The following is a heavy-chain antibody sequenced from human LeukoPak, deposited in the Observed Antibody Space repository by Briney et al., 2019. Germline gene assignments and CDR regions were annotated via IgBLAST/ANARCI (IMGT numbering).Heavy chain of an antibody. CDR1: GYSFINYW. CDR2: VFPGDSNT. CDR3: ARRGRLLGFDP. V-gene: IGHV5-51*01. J-gene: IGHJ5*02. Sequence: GESLKISCKGSGYSFINYWIAWVRQMPGKGLEWMGIVFPGDSNTRYSPSFEGQVTISADKSISTAYLQRSSLKASDTAMYYCARRGRLLGFDPWGQGTPSHRLL.